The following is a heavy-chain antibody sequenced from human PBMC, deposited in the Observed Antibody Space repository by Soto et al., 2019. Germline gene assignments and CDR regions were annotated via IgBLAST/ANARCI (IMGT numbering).Heavy chain of an antibody. CDR1: GYTFTSYA. CDR3: ARGTVVTHFDY. CDR2: INAGNGNT. V-gene: IGHV1-3*01. Sequence: ASVKVSCKASGYTFTSYAMHRVRQAPGQRLEWMGWINAGNGNTKYSQKFQGRVTITRDASASTAYMELSSLRSEDTAVYYCARGTVVTHFDYWGQGNLVTVSS. J-gene: IGHJ4*02. D-gene: IGHD2-15*01.